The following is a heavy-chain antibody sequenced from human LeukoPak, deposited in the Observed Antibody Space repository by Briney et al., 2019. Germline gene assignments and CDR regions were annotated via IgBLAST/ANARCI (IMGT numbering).Heavy chain of an antibody. V-gene: IGHV4-34*01. Sequence: SETLSLTCAVYGGSFSGYYWSWIRQPPGKGLEWTGEINHSGSTNYNPSLKSRVTISVDTSKNQFSLKLSSVTAADTAVYYCARVRRRVVVPAAMADYWGQGTLVTVSS. CDR3: ARVRRRVVVPAAMADY. D-gene: IGHD2-2*01. CDR2: INHSGST. J-gene: IGHJ4*02. CDR1: GGSFSGYY.